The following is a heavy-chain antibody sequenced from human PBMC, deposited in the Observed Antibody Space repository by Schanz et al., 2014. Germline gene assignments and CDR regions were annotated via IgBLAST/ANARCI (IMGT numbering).Heavy chain of an antibody. CDR2: VIPILGVT. CDR3: ARFASLYEDY. J-gene: IGHJ4*02. V-gene: IGHV1-69*02. CDR1: GGTFSRLT. Sequence: QVQLVQSGADVKKPGSSVRVSCKASGGTFSRLTFSWVRQAPGQGLEWMGRVIPILGVTHYAQKFQGRVTITADKSTTTAYMELNSLNSDDTAVYYCARFASLYEDYWGRGTLVTVSS. D-gene: IGHD3-10*01.